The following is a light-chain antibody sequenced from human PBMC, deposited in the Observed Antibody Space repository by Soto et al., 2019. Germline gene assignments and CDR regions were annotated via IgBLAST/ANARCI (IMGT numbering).Light chain of an antibody. CDR2: WAS. J-gene: IGKJ1*01. CDR1: QRIFCSSNNKNY. V-gene: IGKV4-1*01. Sequence: DIVVTQSPHSLAVALREGAAINSKSSQRIFCSSNNKNYLAWYQQRPGQPPRLLIYWASTRESGVPDRFSGSGSGTDFTLTITCLQSEDFATYYCQQYYSYPRTFGQGTKVDIK. CDR3: QQYYSYPRT.